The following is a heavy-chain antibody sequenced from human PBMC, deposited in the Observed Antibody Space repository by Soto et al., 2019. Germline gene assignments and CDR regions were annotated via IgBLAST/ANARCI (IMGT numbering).Heavy chain of an antibody. CDR2: AYYRSNWRH. V-gene: IGHV6-1*01. Sequence: SQTLSLTCAISGDSVSSNTAAWNWIRSSPSRGLEWLGRAYYRSNWRHDYAVSVKSRITVNPDTSKNHFSLQLNSVTPDDTAVYSCARGVAGSGFDLWPQGTLVTVSS. CDR1: GDSVSSNTAA. D-gene: IGHD6-19*01. J-gene: IGHJ4*02. CDR3: ARGVAGSGFDL.